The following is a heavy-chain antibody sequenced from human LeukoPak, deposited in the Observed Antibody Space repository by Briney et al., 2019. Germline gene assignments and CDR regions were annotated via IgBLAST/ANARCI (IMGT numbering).Heavy chain of an antibody. V-gene: IGHV5-51*01. CDR2: IYPGDSDT. Sequence: GESLQISCKGSGYSFTSYWIGWVRQMPGKGLEWMGIIYPGDSDTRYSPSFQGQVTISADKSISTAYLQWSSLKASDTAMYYCARFLPYDYVWGSYRPDGVDYWGQGTLVTVSS. CDR3: ARFLPYDYVWGSYRPDGVDY. D-gene: IGHD3-16*02. CDR1: GYSFTSYW. J-gene: IGHJ4*02.